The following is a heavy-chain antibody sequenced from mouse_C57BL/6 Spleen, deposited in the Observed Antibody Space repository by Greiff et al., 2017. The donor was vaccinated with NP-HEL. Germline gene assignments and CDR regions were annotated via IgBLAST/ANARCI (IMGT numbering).Heavy chain of an antibody. CDR1: GYAFSSSW. D-gene: IGHD1-1*01. J-gene: IGHJ3*01. Sequence: QVQLKQSGPELVKPGASVKISCKASGYAFSSSWMNWVKQRPGKGLAWIGRIYPGDGDTNYNGKFKGKATLTADKSSSTAYRQLSSLTSEDSAVYFCAKGAYGSSYWFAYWGQGTLVTVSA. CDR3: AKGAYGSSYWFAY. CDR2: IYPGDGDT. V-gene: IGHV1-82*01.